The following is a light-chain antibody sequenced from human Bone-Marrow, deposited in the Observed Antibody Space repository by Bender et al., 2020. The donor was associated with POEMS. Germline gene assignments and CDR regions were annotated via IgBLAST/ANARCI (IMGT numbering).Light chain of an antibody. V-gene: IGLV2-23*02. Sequence: QSALTQPASVSGSPGQSITISCTGTSTDVGNYNLVSWYQQHPGKAPKVLIYEVSKWPSGVSTRFSGSKSGNTASLTISGLQTEDEADYYCSSYAGSFTHVFGSGTKVTVL. CDR2: EVS. CDR1: STDVGNYNL. CDR3: SSYAGSFTHV. J-gene: IGLJ1*01.